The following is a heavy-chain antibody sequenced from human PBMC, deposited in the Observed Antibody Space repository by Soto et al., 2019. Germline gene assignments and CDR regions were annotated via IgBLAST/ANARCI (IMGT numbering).Heavy chain of an antibody. V-gene: IGHV3-23*01. CDR3: AKDHGWLPTDYYGMDV. J-gene: IGHJ6*02. D-gene: IGHD5-12*01. CDR1: GFTFSSYA. CDR2: ISGSGGST. Sequence: GGSLRLSCAASGFTFSSYAMSWVRQAPGKGLEWVSAISGSGGSTYYADSVKGRFTISRDNSKNTLYLQMNSLRAEDTAVYYCAKDHGWLPTDYYGMDVWGQGTTVTVSS.